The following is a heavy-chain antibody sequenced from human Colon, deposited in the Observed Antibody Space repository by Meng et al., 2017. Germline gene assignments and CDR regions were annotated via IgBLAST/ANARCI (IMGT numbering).Heavy chain of an antibody. CDR2: ISPGSTYV. CDR1: GFTFRDHS. Sequence: GESLKISCTASGFTFRDHSIDWVRQTPGKGLEWVSSISPGSTYVYYADSVKGRFTISRDNAKNSVFLQMNSLRAEDSAVYYCARQDDYGDYKIDFWGQGTLVTVSS. V-gene: IGHV3-21*01. CDR3: ARQDDYGDYKIDF. J-gene: IGHJ4*02. D-gene: IGHD4-17*01.